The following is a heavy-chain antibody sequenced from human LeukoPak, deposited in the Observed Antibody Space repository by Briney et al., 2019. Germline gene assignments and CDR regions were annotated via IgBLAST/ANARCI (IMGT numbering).Heavy chain of an antibody. V-gene: IGHV4-59*01. Sequence: SETLSLTCTVSGGSISSYYWSWIRQPPGKGLEWIGYIYYSGSTNYNPSLKSRVTISVDTSKNQFSLKLSSVTAADTAVYYCAREGYCSDGSCYTSYFDYWGQGTLVTVSS. D-gene: IGHD2-15*01. CDR2: IYYSGST. J-gene: IGHJ4*02. CDR1: GGSISSYY. CDR3: AREGYCSDGSCYTSYFDY.